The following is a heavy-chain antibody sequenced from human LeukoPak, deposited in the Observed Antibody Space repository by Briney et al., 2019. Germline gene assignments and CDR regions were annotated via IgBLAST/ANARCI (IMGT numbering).Heavy chain of an antibody. CDR1: GFTFSSYW. V-gene: IGHV3-7*01. D-gene: IGHD6-6*01. CDR2: INRDGSEIC. J-gene: IGHJ4*02. CDR3: ARDLSPTAARKDY. Sequence: GGSLRLSCAASGFTFSSYWMSWVRQAPGKGLQWVADINRDGSEICYYVDYVKGRFTISRDNGRNSLFLQMSSLRAEDTGLYYCARDLSPTAARKDYWGQGTLVTVSS.